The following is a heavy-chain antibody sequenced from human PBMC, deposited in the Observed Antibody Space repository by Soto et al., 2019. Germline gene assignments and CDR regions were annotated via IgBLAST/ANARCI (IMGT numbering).Heavy chain of an antibody. Sequence: VGSLRLSCAASGFTFSSYAMSWVRQAPGKGLEWVSAISGSGGSTYYADSVKGRFTISRDNPKNTLYLQMNSLRAEDTAVYYCAKTSVGATGYFDYWGQGTLVTVS. J-gene: IGHJ4*02. CDR2: ISGSGGST. CDR1: GFTFSSYA. CDR3: AKTSVGATGYFDY. V-gene: IGHV3-23*01. D-gene: IGHD1-26*01.